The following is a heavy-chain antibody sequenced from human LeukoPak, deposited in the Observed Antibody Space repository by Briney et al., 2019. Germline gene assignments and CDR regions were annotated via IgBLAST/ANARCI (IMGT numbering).Heavy chain of an antibody. V-gene: IGHV3-7*01. Sequence: GGSLRLSCAASGFTFSSHRMNWVRQAPGKGLEWVANIKKDGSEKYYVDSVKGRFTISGDNAKTSLYLQMNSLRAEDTAVYYCARDLSGITGYTYGRGIDYWGQGTLVTVSS. CDR3: ARDLSGITGYTYGRGIDY. J-gene: IGHJ4*02. D-gene: IGHD5-18*01. CDR1: GFTFSSHR. CDR2: IKKDGSEK.